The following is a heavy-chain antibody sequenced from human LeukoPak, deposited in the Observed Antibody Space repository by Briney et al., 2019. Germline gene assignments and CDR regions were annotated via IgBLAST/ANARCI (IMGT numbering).Heavy chain of an antibody. CDR2: ISYDGSYK. Sequence: SGGSLRLSCAASGFTFSRFAVHWVRQAPGKGLDWVAVISYDGSYKYYADSVKGRFTISRDNSKNTLYLQVNSLRAEDTAVYYCAKGGKWDVTPFDYWGQGTLVTVSS. CDR1: GFTFSRFA. V-gene: IGHV3-30*04. CDR3: AKGGKWDVTPFDY. J-gene: IGHJ4*02. D-gene: IGHD1-26*01.